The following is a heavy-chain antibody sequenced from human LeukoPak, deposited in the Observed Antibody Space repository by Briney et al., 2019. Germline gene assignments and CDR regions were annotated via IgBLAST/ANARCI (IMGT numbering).Heavy chain of an antibody. J-gene: IGHJ4*02. CDR3: ARGPSISSRNEFDF. Sequence: SQTLSLTCTVSGGSISSGSYYWSWIRQPAGKGLEWIGRIYTSGSTNYNPSLKSRVTISVDTSKNQFSLKLSSVTAADTAVYYCARGPSISSRNEFDFWGQGTLVTVSS. CDR1: GGSISSGSYY. D-gene: IGHD1-1*01. V-gene: IGHV4-61*02. CDR2: IYTSGST.